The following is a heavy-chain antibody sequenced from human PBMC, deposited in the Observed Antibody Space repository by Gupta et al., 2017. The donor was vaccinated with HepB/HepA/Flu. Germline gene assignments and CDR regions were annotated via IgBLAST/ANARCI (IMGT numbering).Heavy chain of an antibody. CDR2: ISESGSRT. V-gene: IGHV3-23*01. CDR3: AKERHSENFVTIDF. D-gene: IGHD2-21*01. J-gene: IGHJ4*02. Sequence: EIQLLGSGGGLVQTGGSLRLSCPASGFTFSTYASSWVRQAPGKGLEWVSAISESGSRTYYAESVRGRFTISRDNSKSTLYLQMNRLRGEDTAIYYCAKERHSENFVTIDFWGQGTLVTVSS. CDR1: GFTFSTYA.